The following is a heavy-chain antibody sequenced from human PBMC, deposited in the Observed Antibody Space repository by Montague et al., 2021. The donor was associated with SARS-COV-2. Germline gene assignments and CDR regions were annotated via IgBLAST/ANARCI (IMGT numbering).Heavy chain of an antibody. CDR3: ARHPIGSFPRYGMDV. D-gene: IGHD2-15*01. CDR2: IYYSGST. CDR1: GGSISSYY. J-gene: IGHJ6*02. V-gene: IGHV4-59*08. Sequence: SETLSLTCTVSGGSISSYYWSWIRQPPGKGLEWIGYIYYSGSTNXNPSLKSRVTISVHTSKNQFSLKLSSVTAADTAVYYCARHPIGSFPRYGMDVWGQGTTVTVSS.